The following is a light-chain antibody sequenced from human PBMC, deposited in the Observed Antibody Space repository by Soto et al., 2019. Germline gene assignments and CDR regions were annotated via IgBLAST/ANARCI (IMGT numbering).Light chain of an antibody. CDR3: HQRQSWPRT. Sequence: EIVLPQSPGILSLSIGARATLSCRASQRVSRRHFAWYQQKPGQAPRLLIYDTSTRATGIPARFSASGSGTDFTLTISGVQPEDFALYYCHQRQSWPRTFGQGTKVDIK. CDR1: QRVSRRH. CDR2: DTS. J-gene: IGKJ1*01. V-gene: IGKV3-11*01.